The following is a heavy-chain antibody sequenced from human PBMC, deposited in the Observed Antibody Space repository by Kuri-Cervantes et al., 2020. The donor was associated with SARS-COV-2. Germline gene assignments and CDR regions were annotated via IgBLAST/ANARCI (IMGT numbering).Heavy chain of an antibody. CDR1: GFTFSSYS. CDR3: AKDRVGVQDF. CDR2: ISSSSSTI. Sequence: GESLKISCAASGFTFSSYSMNWVRQAPGKGLEWVSYISSSSSTIYYADSVKGRFTISRDNAKNTLYLHMKSLRNEDTAMYYCAKDRVGVQDFWGQGTLVTVSS. D-gene: IGHD2-21*01. J-gene: IGHJ4*02. V-gene: IGHV3-48*02.